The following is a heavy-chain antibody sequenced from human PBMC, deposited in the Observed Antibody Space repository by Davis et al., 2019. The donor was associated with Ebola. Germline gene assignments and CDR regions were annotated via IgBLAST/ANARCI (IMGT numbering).Heavy chain of an antibody. CDR1: GYTFIGHY. CDR3: TRGSDFWSGYFTAHFEF. V-gene: IGHV1-2*02. J-gene: IGHJ4*01. Sequence: ASVKVSCKASGYTFIGHYLHWVRQAPGQGLEWMGWINPNSGDTKFLQKFQGRVTVTRDTSIRTAYMELTRLRFDDTAVFFCTRGSDFWSGYFTAHFEFWGQGTLVTVSS. D-gene: IGHD3-3*01. CDR2: INPNSGDT.